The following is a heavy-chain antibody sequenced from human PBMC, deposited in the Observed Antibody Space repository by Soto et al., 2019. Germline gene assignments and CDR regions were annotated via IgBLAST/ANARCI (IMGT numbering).Heavy chain of an antibody. J-gene: IGHJ6*01. CDR3: AQTSYDFWSGYYTWYYYGMQV. Sequence: SGPTLVNPTRPLTLTCTFSGFSLSTIGMCVSWIRQPPGKALEWLALIDWDDDKYYSTSLKTRLTISKDTSKNQVVLTMTNMDPVDTDTYYCAQTSYDFWSGYYTWYYYGMQVWGQGTLVNVSS. CDR1: GFSLSTIGMC. CDR2: IDWDDDK. V-gene: IGHV2-70*01. D-gene: IGHD3-3*01.